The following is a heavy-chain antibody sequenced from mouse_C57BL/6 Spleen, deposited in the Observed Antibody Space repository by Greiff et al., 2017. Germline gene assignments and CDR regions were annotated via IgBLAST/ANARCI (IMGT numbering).Heavy chain of an antibody. V-gene: IGHV1-63*01. CDR1: GYTFTNYW. CDR2: IYPGGGYT. Sequence: VQLQESGAELVRPGTSVKMSCKASGYTFTNYWIGWAKQRPGHGLEWIGDIYPGGGYTNYNEKFKGKATLTADKSSSTAYMQFSSLTSEDSAIYYCARVYSHWYFDVWGTGTTVTVSS. D-gene: IGHD2-12*01. J-gene: IGHJ1*03. CDR3: ARVYSHWYFDV.